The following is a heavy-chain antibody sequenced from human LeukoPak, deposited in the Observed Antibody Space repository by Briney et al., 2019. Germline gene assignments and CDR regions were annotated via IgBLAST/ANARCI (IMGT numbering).Heavy chain of an antibody. Sequence: PSETLSLTCTVSGYSISSGYYWGWIRQPPGKGLEWIANIYHSGNTYSNPSLKSRLTISVDTSKNQFSLKLSSVTATDTAIYYCARVAYSTGSDIWGQGTMVTVSS. CDR3: ARVAYSTGSDI. V-gene: IGHV4-38-2*02. D-gene: IGHD2-8*02. CDR2: IYHSGNT. CDR1: GYSISSGYY. J-gene: IGHJ3*02.